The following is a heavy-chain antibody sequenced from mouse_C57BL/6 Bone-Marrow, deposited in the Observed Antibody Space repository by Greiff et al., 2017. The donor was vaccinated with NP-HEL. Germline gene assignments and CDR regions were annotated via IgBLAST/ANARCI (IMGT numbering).Heavy chain of an antibody. V-gene: IGHV1-66*01. CDR2: IYPGSGNT. J-gene: IGHJ4*01. D-gene: IGHD2-3*01. Sequence: VQLQQSGPELVKPGASVKISCKASGYSFTSYYIHWVKQRPGQGLEWIGWIYPGSGNTKYNEKFKGKATLTADTSSSTAYMQLSSLTSEDSAVYYCARPRLLRDYAMDYWGQGTSVTVSS. CDR3: ARPRLLRDYAMDY. CDR1: GYSFTSYY.